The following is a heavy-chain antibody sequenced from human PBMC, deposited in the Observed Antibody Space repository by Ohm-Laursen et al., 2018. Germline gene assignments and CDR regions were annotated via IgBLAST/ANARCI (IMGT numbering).Heavy chain of an antibody. D-gene: IGHD3-10*01. CDR1: GFTFNMFW. Sequence: SLRLSCAASGFTFNMFWMSWVRQIPEKGLEWVANIKQAGTQKYYVDSVEGRFTISRDNAKNSVYLQMNSLRAEDTAIYYCARKLRNSYSPIDYWGQGILVTVSS. CDR2: IKQAGTQK. CDR3: ARKLRNSYSPIDY. J-gene: IGHJ4*02. V-gene: IGHV3-7*01.